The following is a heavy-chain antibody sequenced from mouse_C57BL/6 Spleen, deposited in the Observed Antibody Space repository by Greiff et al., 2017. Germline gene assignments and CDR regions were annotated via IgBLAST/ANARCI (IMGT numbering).Heavy chain of an antibody. V-gene: IGHV1-55*01. CDR3: ARGGLRRGYYAMDY. Sequence: QVQLQQPGAELVKPGASVKMSCKASGYTFTSYWITWVTQRPGQGLEWIGDIYPGSGSTNYNEQFKSKATLTVDTSSSTAYMQLSSLTSEDSAVYYCARGGLRRGYYAMDYWGQGTSVTVSS. CDR2: IYPGSGST. J-gene: IGHJ4*01. D-gene: IGHD2-4*01. CDR1: GYTFTSYW.